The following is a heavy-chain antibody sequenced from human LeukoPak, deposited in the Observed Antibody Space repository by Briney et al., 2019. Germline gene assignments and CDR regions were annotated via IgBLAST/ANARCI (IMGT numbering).Heavy chain of an antibody. D-gene: IGHD6-19*01. CDR1: GGSFSDYY. CDR3: AKGHRYSSGWYWSHWFDP. CDR2: INHSGST. V-gene: IGHV4-34*01. J-gene: IGHJ5*02. Sequence: SETLSLTCAVYGGSFSDYYWTWIRQPPGKGLEWIGEINHSGSTNYNPPLKSRVTISVDTSKKQFFLRLSSVTAADTAVYYCAKGHRYSSGWYWSHWFDPWGQGTLVTVSS.